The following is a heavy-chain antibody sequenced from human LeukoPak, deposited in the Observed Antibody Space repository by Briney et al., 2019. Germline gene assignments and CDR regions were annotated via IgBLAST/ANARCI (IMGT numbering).Heavy chain of an antibody. J-gene: IGHJ5*02. D-gene: IGHD3-16*01. CDR1: GGSISSSSYY. CDR3: ARTKIMTWFDP. CDR2: IYYSGST. Sequence: SETLSLTCTVSGGSISSSSYYWGWIRQPRAKVLECIGSIYYSGSTYYNPSLKSRVNISVDTSKNQFSLKLSSVTAADTAVYYCARTKIMTWFDPWGQGTLVTVSS. V-gene: IGHV4-39*01.